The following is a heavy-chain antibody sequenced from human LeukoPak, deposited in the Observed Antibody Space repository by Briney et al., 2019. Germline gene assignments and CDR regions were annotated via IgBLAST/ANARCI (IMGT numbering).Heavy chain of an antibody. J-gene: IGHJ5*02. D-gene: IGHD3-16*01. CDR2: IYPGDSDP. CDR3: ASSGNALIDWFDP. V-gene: IGHV5-51*01. Sequence: GESLKISCKGSGYSFTSYWIAWVRQMPGKGLEWMGIIYPGDSDPRYSPSFQGQVTISAHKSISTAYLQWSSLKASDTAMYYCASSGNALIDWFDPWGQGTLVTVSS. CDR1: GYSFTSYW.